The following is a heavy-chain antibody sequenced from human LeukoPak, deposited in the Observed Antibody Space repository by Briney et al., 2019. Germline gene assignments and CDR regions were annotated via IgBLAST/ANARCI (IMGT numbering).Heavy chain of an antibody. CDR2: INPNSGGT. J-gene: IGHJ4*02. Sequence: GASVKVSCKASGYTFTGYYMHWVRQAPGQGLEWMGWINPNSGGTNYAQEFQGRVTMTRDTSISTAYMELSRLRSDDTAVYYCARDRSGGYGGDYWGQGTLVTVSS. D-gene: IGHD1-26*01. CDR3: ARDRSGGYGGDY. V-gene: IGHV1-2*02. CDR1: GYTFTGYY.